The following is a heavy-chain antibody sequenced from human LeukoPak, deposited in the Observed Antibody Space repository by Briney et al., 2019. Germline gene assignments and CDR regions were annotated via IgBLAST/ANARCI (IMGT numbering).Heavy chain of an antibody. CDR3: ARDPVPYHRASGSYYMPH. V-gene: IGHV3-23*01. J-gene: IGHJ4*02. Sequence: GGSLRLSCAASGFTFSSYAMSWVRQAPGKGLEWVSAIGGSGGYTYYADSVKGRFTISRDDSKNTLYLQMISLRAEDTAVYYCARDPVPYHRASGSYYMPHWGQETPVTVSS. CDR2: IGGSGGYT. D-gene: IGHD3-10*01. CDR1: GFTFSSYA.